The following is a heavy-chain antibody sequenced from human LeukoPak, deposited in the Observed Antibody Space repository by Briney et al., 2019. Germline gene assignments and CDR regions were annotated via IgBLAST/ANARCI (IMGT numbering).Heavy chain of an antibody. CDR3: AKVGYHYDFWSGYPDAFDV. CDR1: GFTFSNAW. D-gene: IGHD3-3*01. CDR2: IKSKTDGGTT. Sequence: GGSLRLSCVASGFTFSNAWMSWVRQAPGKGLEWVGRIKSKTDGGTTDYAAPVKGRFTISRDDSKNTLYLQMNSLKTEDTAVYYCAKVGYHYDFWSGYPDAFDVWGKGTTVTVSS. J-gene: IGHJ3*01. V-gene: IGHV3-15*01.